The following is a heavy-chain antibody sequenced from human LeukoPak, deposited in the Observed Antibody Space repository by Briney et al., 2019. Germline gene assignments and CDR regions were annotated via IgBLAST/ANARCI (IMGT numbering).Heavy chain of an antibody. CDR2: IWCDGSNQ. J-gene: IGHJ1*01. V-gene: IGHV3-33*06. D-gene: IGHD2-15*01. Sequence: GGSLRLSCAASGFTFSSYGMHWVRQAPGKGLEWVAVIWCDGSNQYYADSVKGRFTISRDNSKNTLYLQLNSLRAEDTAVYYWAKGEEGYCSRSSCHKYFHHWGQGTLVTASS. CDR3: AKGEEGYCSRSSCHKYFHH. CDR1: GFTFSSYG.